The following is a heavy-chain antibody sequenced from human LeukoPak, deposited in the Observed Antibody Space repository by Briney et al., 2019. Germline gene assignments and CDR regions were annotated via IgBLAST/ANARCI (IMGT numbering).Heavy chain of an antibody. CDR3: ARGRPYYDILTGPQGLFDY. D-gene: IGHD3-9*01. CDR2: INSDGSST. Sequence: GGSLRLSCAASGYTFSSYWMHWVRQAPGRGLVWVSRINSDGSSTSYADSVKGRFTISRDNAKKTLYLQMNSLRAEDTAVYYCARGRPYYDILTGPQGLFDYWGQGTLVTVSS. CDR1: GYTFSSYW. J-gene: IGHJ4*02. V-gene: IGHV3-74*01.